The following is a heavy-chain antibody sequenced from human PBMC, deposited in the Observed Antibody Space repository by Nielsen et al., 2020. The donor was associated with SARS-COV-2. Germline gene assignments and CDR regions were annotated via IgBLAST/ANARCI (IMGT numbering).Heavy chain of an antibody. CDR3: ARATGFGAWFDP. J-gene: IGHJ5*02. CDR2: ISWNSGSI. D-gene: IGHD3-10*01. Sequence: LKISCAASGFTFDDYAMHWVRQAPGKGLEWVSGISWNSGSIGYADSVKGRFTISRDNAKNSLYLQMNSLRAEDTAVYYCARATGFGAWFDPWGQGTLVTVSS. V-gene: IGHV3-9*01. CDR1: GFTFDDYA.